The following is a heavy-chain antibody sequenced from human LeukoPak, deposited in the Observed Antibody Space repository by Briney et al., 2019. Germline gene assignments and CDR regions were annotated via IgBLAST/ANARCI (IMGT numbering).Heavy chain of an antibody. V-gene: IGHV1-2*02. CDR3: ARDPRYSYGNFDY. Sequence: GASVKVSCKASGYTFTGYYMHWVRQAPGQGLEWMGWINPNSGGTNYAQKFQGRVTMTGDTSISTAYMELSRLRSDDTAVYYCARDPRYSYGNFDYWGQGTLVTVSS. CDR1: GYTFTGYY. J-gene: IGHJ4*02. D-gene: IGHD5-18*01. CDR2: INPNSGGT.